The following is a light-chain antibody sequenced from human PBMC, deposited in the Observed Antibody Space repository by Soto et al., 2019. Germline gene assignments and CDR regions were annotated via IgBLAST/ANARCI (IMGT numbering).Light chain of an antibody. CDR2: VGTGGVVG. CDR3: GADHGSGSNFVYV. V-gene: IGLV9-49*03. CDR1: SGYSDYK. J-gene: IGLJ1*01. Sequence: QSVLTQPPSASASLGASATLTCTLSSGYSDYKEDWFQQRPGKGPQFVMRVGTGGVVGSKGAGVPDRFSVLGSGLNRYLTRKKTQEADESDWHCGADHGSGSNFVYVFGTGTKHTVL.